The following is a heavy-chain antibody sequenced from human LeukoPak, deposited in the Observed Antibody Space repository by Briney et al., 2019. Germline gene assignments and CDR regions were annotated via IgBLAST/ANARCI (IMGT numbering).Heavy chain of an antibody. V-gene: IGHV3-66*01. CDR2: IYSGGTT. CDR3: ARDNEVSARATFDI. D-gene: IGHD1-14*01. CDR1: GFTFSSYS. J-gene: IGHJ3*02. Sequence: PGGSLRLSCAASGFTFSSYSMNWVRQAPGKGLEWVSVIYSGGTTYYADSVKGRFTISRDNSKNTLHLQMNSLRAEDTALYYCARDNEVSARATFDIWGQGTMVTVSS.